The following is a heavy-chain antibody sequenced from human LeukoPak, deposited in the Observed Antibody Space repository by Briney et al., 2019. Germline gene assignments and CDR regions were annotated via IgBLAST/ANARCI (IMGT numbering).Heavy chain of an antibody. CDR3: ARSMYYYDSSGYPQSYYFDY. V-gene: IGHV4-4*07. Sequence: PSETLSLTCTVSGGSISSYYWSWIRQPAGKGLEWIWRIYTSGSTNYNPSLKSRVTISVDKSKNQFSLKLSSVTAADTAVYYCARSMYYYDSSGYPQSYYFDYWGQGTLVTVSS. D-gene: IGHD3-22*01. CDR2: IYTSGST. CDR1: GGSISSYY. J-gene: IGHJ4*02.